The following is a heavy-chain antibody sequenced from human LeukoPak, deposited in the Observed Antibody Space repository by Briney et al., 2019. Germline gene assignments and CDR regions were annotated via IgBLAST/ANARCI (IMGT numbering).Heavy chain of an antibody. CDR3: ARLIAAAGTEDYGMDV. D-gene: IGHD6-13*01. CDR1: GSSISSYY. CDR2: IYSTGST. J-gene: IGHJ6*02. Sequence: SETLSLTCSVSGSSISSYYWSWVRQPAGKGLEWIGRIYSTGSTNYSPSLKSRVTVSVDTSKNQFSLKLSSVTAADTAVYYCARLIAAAGTEDYGMDVWGQGTTVTVSS. V-gene: IGHV4-4*07.